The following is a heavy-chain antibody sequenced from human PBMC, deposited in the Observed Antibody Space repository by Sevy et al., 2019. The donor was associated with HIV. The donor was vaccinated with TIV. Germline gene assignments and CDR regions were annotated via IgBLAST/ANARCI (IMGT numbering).Heavy chain of an antibody. Sequence: SETLSLTCAVSGGSITSVNWWHWVRQPPGNGLEWIGEIYHSGSTNYNPSLKSRVTISVDNSKNQFSLNLYSVTAADTAVYYCARGGETPRGFDPWGQGSLVTVSS. CDR1: GGSITSVNW. CDR2: IYHSGST. J-gene: IGHJ5*02. D-gene: IGHD3-16*01. V-gene: IGHV4-4*02. CDR3: ARGGETPRGFDP.